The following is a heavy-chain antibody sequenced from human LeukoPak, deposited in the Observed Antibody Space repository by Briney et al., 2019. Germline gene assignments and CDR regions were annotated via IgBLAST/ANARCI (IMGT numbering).Heavy chain of an antibody. V-gene: IGHV3-23*01. CDR2: ISGSGGST. CDR1: GFTFSSYA. CDR3: AKQFGQVEY. Sequence: GGSLRLSCAASGFTFSSYAMSWVRQAPGKGLEWVSGISGSGGSTYYADSVKGRFTISRDTSKNTLYLQMNSLRAEDTVLYYCAKQFGQVEYWGQGTLVTVSS. D-gene: IGHD3-16*01. J-gene: IGHJ4*02.